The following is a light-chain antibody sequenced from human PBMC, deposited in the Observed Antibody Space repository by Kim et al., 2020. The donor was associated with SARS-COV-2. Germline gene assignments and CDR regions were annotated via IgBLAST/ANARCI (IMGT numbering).Light chain of an antibody. V-gene: IGKV3-15*01. CDR1: QSVISS. CDR2: GAS. Sequence: IVMTQSPATLSVSPGERATLSCRASQSVISSLAWYQQKPGQAPRLLIYGASTRATGIPARFSGSGSGTEFTLAISSLQSEDFALYYCQQYNDWPYTCGQGTKLEI. J-gene: IGKJ2*01. CDR3: QQYNDWPYT.